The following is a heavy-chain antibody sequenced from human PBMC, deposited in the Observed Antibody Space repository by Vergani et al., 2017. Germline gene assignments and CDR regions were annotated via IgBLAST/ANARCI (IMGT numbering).Heavy chain of an antibody. CDR2: IFYTGRT. CDR1: GGSLTGYH. J-gene: IGHJ3*02. Sequence: QVQLQESGPGLVKPSETLSLTCTVSGGSLTGYHWSWVRQPPGKGLEWAGYIFYTGRTSYSPSLTSRVSMSIDTSKNQFSLTLYSVTAADTAVYYCARIVAVGYDAVDIWGQGTMVTVSS. CDR3: ARIVAVGYDAVDI. D-gene: IGHD2-21*01. V-gene: IGHV4-59*01.